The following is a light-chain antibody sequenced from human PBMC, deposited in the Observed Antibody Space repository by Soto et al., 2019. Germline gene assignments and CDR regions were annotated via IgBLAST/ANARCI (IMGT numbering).Light chain of an antibody. CDR2: DVS. CDR3: SSYTSSSTVV. CDR1: SSDVGGYNY. Sequence: QSALTQPASVSGSPGQSITISCTGTSSDVGGYNYVSWYQQHPGKAPKLMIYDVSYRPSGVSNRFSGSKSGNTASLTISDLQAEDEADYYCSSYTSSSTVVFGEGTKLTVL. J-gene: IGLJ2*01. V-gene: IGLV2-14*03.